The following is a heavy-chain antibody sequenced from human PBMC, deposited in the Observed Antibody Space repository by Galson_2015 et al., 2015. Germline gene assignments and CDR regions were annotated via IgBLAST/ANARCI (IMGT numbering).Heavy chain of an antibody. J-gene: IGHJ6*02. V-gene: IGHV1-18*01. D-gene: IGHD3-22*01. Sequence: QSGAEVKKPGESLKISCKASGYTFTSYGISWVRQAPGQGLEWMGWISAYNGNTNYAQKLQGRVTMTTDTSTSTAYMELRSLRSDDTAVYYCARVPHYYDSSGPHYGMDVWGQGTTVTVSS. CDR3: ARVPHYYDSSGPHYGMDV. CDR1: GYTFTSYG. CDR2: ISAYNGNT.